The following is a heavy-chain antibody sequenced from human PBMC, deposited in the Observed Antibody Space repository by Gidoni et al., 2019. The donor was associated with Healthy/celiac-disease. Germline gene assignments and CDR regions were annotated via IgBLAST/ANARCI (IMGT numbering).Heavy chain of an antibody. CDR1: GDPISSYY. J-gene: IGHJ3*02. D-gene: IGHD3-22*01. CDR2: IYYSGRT. V-gene: IGHV4-59*01. CDR3: ARGVDSSGYYLSAFDI. Sequence: QVQLQESGPGLVKPSETLSLTCTVSGDPISSYYWSWIRQPPGKGLEWIGYIYYSGRTNYNPSLKSRVTISVDTSKNQFSLKLSSVTAADTAVYYCARGVDSSGYYLSAFDIWGQGTMVTVSS.